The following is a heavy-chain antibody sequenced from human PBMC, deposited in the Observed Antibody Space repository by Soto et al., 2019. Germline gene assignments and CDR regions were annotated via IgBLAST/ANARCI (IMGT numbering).Heavy chain of an antibody. J-gene: IGHJ4*02. D-gene: IGHD3-22*01. CDR1: GFTFRNHA. Sequence: GGSLRLSCAASGFTFRNHAMTWVRQAPGQGLEYVSSITSGGSATFYAASVRGRFAISRDNAKSILYLQMSSLRAEDTAVYYCVRGDGDYYDGNGYLGRHWGQGTLVTVSS. V-gene: IGHV3-23*01. CDR2: ITSGGSAT. CDR3: VRGDGDYYDGNGYLGRH.